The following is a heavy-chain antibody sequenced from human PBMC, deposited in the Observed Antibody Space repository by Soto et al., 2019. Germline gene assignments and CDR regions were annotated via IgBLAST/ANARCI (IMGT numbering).Heavy chain of an antibody. CDR1: GYTFTSYG. V-gene: IGHV1-3*01. CDR3: ARVPEAGRPLFDY. CDR2: INPGNGNT. Sequence: ASVKVSCKASGYTFTSYGMNWVRQAPGRGLEWMGWINPGNGNTKYSQKFQGRVIIERDTSASTAYMELNSLRAEDTAVYYCARVPEAGRPLFDYWGQGALVTVSS. J-gene: IGHJ4*02. D-gene: IGHD6-6*01.